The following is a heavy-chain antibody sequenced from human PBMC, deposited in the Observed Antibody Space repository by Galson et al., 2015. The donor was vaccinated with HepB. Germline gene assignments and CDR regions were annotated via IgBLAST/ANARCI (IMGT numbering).Heavy chain of an antibody. CDR2: ISPNNGNT. J-gene: IGHJ6*02. V-gene: IGHV1-18*01. Sequence: SVKVSCKASGYTFTPWYLHWVRQAPGQGPEWMGWISPNNGNTNYAQKLRGRVTMTTDTFTSTAYVELRSLKSDDTAVYYCARGGMGGMDVWGQGTTVTVSS. D-gene: IGHD3-16*01. CDR1: GYTFTPWY. CDR3: ARGGMGGMDV.